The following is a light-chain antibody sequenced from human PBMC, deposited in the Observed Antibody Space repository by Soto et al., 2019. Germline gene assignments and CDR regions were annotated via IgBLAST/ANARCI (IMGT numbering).Light chain of an antibody. J-gene: IGKJ2*01. Sequence: EVVMTQSPGILSVSPGERASLSCRASQSVGTKLAWYQQRPAQAPRLLIYGASSRATGIPARFSGSGSGTDFTLTISSLQSEDFAVYYCQQSNDWPPFTFGQGTKLEI. CDR1: QSVGTK. V-gene: IGKV3-15*01. CDR2: GAS. CDR3: QQSNDWPPFT.